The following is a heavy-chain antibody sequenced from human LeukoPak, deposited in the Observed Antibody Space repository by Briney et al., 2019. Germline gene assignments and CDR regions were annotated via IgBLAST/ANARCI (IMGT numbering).Heavy chain of an antibody. Sequence: TGGSLRLSCAASGFTFSSYAMSWVRQAPGKGLEWVALVSYDGGSKYYADSVKGRITISRDNSKNTLHLQMNSLRTEDTAVYYCARVKGGIAAAGNYFDYWGQGTLVTVSS. CDR3: ARVKGGIAAAGNYFDY. V-gene: IGHV3-30-3*01. CDR2: VSYDGGSK. D-gene: IGHD6-13*01. CDR1: GFTFSSYA. J-gene: IGHJ4*02.